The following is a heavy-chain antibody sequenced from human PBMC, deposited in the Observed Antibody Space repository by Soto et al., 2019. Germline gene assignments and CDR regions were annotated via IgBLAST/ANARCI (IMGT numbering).Heavy chain of an antibody. D-gene: IGHD3-10*01. Sequence: PGGSLRLSCAASDLDFSSYGIHWVRQDPGKGLEWVAASSYDGRETFYADSAKGRFTVSKEMSKNTAFLQMNALRHEDTAVYFCARDSGWPLRNFDNWGQGTPGTVSS. V-gene: IGHV3-30*03. J-gene: IGHJ4*02. CDR3: ARDSGWPLRNFDN. CDR2: SSYDGRET. CDR1: DLDFSSYG.